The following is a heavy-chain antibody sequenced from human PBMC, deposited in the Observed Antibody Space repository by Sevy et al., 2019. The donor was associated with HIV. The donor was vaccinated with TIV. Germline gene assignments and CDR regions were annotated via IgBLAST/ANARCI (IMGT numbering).Heavy chain of an antibody. CDR3: AKEIDDYDDLRDCYYGMDV. J-gene: IGHJ6*02. V-gene: IGHV3-23*01. CDR1: GFTFSSYA. Sequence: GGSLRLSCAASGFTFSSYAMSWVRQAPGKGLEWVSAISGSGGSTYYADSVKGRFTISRDNSKNTLYLQMNSLRAEDTAVYYCAKEIDDYDDLRDCYYGMDVWGQGTTVTVSS. CDR2: ISGSGGST. D-gene: IGHD4-17*01.